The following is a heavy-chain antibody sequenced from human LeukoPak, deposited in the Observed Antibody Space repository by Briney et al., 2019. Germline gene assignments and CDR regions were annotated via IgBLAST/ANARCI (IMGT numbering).Heavy chain of an antibody. CDR3: ARGPRTYYYDSSGYLLGY. Sequence: SETLSLTCAVYGGSFSGYYWSWIRQPPGKGLEWIGEINHSGSTNYNPSLKSRVTISVDTSKNQFSLKPSSVTAADTAVYYCARGPRTYYYDSSGYLLGYWGQGTLVTVSS. D-gene: IGHD3-22*01. V-gene: IGHV4-34*01. J-gene: IGHJ4*02. CDR1: GGSFSGYY. CDR2: INHSGST.